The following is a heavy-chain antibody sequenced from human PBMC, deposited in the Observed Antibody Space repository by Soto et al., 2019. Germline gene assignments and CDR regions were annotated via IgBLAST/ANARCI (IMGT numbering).Heavy chain of an antibody. D-gene: IGHD6-6*01. CDR1: GYSFTSYW. Sequence: GDSLKISCKGSGYSFTSYWISWVRQMPGKGLEWMGRIDPSDSYTNYSPSFQGHVTISADKSISTAYLQWSSLKASDTAMYYCAKHRQQLVDYYGMDVWGQGNSVTVSS. J-gene: IGHJ6*02. CDR3: AKHRQQLVDYYGMDV. CDR2: IDPSDSYT. V-gene: IGHV5-10-1*01.